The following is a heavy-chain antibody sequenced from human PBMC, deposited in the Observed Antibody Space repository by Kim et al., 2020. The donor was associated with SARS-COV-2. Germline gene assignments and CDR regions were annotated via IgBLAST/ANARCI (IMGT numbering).Heavy chain of an antibody. J-gene: IGHJ4*02. D-gene: IGHD6-19*01. V-gene: IGHV4-34*01. CDR3: AIRGYSSGWFFDY. Sequence: YTPSLKSRVTISVDTSKNQFSLKLSSVTAADTAVYYCAIRGYSSGWFFDYWGQGTLVTVSS.